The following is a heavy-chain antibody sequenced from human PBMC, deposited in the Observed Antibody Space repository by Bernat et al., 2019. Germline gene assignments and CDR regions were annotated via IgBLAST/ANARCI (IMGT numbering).Heavy chain of an antibody. CDR2: IWYDGSNQ. Sequence: QVQLVESGGGVVQPGRSLRLSCAASGFTFSSYGMHWVRQAPGKGPAWVAVIWYDGSNQYYADCVKGRFTISRDNSKNTLYLQMNSLRAEDTAVYYCAREVPVTIKLDYCYYMDVGGEGTTVTVSS. D-gene: IGHD4-17*01. J-gene: IGHJ6*03. CDR1: GFTFSSYG. V-gene: IGHV3-33*01. CDR3: AREVPVTIKLDYCYYMDV.